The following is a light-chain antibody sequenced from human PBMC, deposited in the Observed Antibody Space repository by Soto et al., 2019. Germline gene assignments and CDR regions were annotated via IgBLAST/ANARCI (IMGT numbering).Light chain of an antibody. Sequence: QSALTQPPSASGSPGQSVTISCTGASSDVGDYNYVSWYQHHPGKAPQLMIYEVTKRPSGVPDRFSGSKSGNTASLTVSGLQAEDEADYYCSSYAGSNNHVIFGGGTKVTVL. CDR3: SSYAGSNNHVI. J-gene: IGLJ2*01. V-gene: IGLV2-8*01. CDR1: SSDVGDYNY. CDR2: EVT.